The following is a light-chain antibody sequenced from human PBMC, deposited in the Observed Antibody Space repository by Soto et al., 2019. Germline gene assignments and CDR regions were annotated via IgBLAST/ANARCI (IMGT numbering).Light chain of an antibody. CDR1: QNIGAY. Sequence: DVQMTQSPSSLSASVGDRVSITCRASQNIGAYLNWYQHKPGKAPKRLIYAASSLQSGVPSRFTGSGSGTDFALTISSLQPEDFATYFFQQSFGTLTFGPGTKVNF. J-gene: IGKJ3*01. CDR2: AAS. V-gene: IGKV1-39*01. CDR3: QQSFGTLT.